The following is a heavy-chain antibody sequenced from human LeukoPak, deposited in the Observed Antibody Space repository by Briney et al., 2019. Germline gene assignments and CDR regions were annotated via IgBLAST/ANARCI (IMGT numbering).Heavy chain of an antibody. V-gene: IGHV1-2*02. Sequence: ASVKVSCKASNYTFTSYGISWVRQAPGQGLEWMGWINPNSGGTDYAQKFQGRVTMTRDTSISTAYMDLSGLRSDDTAFYYCARGQSQDYWGQGTLVTVSS. CDR1: NYTFTSYG. J-gene: IGHJ4*02. CDR2: INPNSGGT. CDR3: ARGQSQDY.